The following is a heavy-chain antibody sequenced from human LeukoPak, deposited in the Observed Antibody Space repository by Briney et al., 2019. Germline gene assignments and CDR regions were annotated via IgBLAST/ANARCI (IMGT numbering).Heavy chain of an antibody. J-gene: IGHJ4*02. CDR3: AKYFRADSGNYYRSLDY. Sequence: PGRSLRLSCAVSGFTFSDNWMSWVRQAPGKGLEWVANIKEDGSEKNYVDSVKGRFTISRDNAKNSLYLQMNSLRAEDTAVYYCAKYFRADSGNYYRSLDYWGQGTLVTVSS. CDR2: IKEDGSEK. CDR1: GFTFSDNW. V-gene: IGHV3-7*05. D-gene: IGHD1-26*01.